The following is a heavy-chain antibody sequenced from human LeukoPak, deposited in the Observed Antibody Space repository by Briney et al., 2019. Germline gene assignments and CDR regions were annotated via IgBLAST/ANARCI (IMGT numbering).Heavy chain of an antibody. CDR1: GFTFDNYA. V-gene: IGHV3-23*01. Sequence: GGSLRLSCAASGFTFDNYAMSWVRQAPGKGLEWVAGMSDGAGGTSYADSVTGRFTISRDNARRILYLQMNSLRAEDTAVYYCAKDVCNGAGCHFFDYWGQGTVVTVSS. CDR3: AKDVCNGAGCHFFDY. CDR2: MSDGAGGT. D-gene: IGHD2-15*01. J-gene: IGHJ4*02.